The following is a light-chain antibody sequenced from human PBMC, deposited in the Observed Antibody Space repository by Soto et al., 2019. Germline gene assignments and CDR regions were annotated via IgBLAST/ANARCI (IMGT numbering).Light chain of an antibody. CDR1: QTVSNTY. CDR2: GAS. Sequence: EIVLTQFPGALSLSPGERVTLSCRASQTVSNTYLAWYQQKSGQAPKFLIYGASNRATGIPDRLSGSGSGTDLTLTISSLEPEDFEVYDCDHYGALPPTVGGGTKVEIK. V-gene: IGKV3-20*01. CDR3: DHYGALPPT. J-gene: IGKJ4*01.